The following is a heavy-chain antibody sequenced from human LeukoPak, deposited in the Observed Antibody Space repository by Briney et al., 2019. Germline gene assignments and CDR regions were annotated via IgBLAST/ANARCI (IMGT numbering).Heavy chain of an antibody. J-gene: IGHJ6*03. CDR3: ARWPFWSGYGYYYYMDV. Sequence: GESLKISCKGSGYSFTSYWIGWVRQMPGKGLEWMGIIYPGDSDTRYSPSFQGQVTISVDTSKSQFSLKLSSVTAADTAIYYCARWPFWSGYGYYYYMDVWGKGTTVTVSS. V-gene: IGHV5-51*01. CDR2: IYPGDSDT. D-gene: IGHD3-3*01. CDR1: GYSFTSYW.